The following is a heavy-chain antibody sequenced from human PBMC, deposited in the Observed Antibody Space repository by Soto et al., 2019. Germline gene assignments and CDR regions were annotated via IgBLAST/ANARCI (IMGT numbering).Heavy chain of an antibody. D-gene: IGHD3-22*01. CDR2: IIPILGIA. CDR1: GGTFSSYA. CDR3: ASPYYYDSSGYYAFDI. J-gene: IGHJ3*02. V-gene: IGHV1-69*10. Sequence: ASVKVSCKASGGTFSSYAISWVRQAPGQGLEWMGGIIPILGIANYAQKFQGRVTITADKSTSTAYMELSSLRSEDMAVYYCASPYYYDSSGYYAFDIWGQGTMVTVSS.